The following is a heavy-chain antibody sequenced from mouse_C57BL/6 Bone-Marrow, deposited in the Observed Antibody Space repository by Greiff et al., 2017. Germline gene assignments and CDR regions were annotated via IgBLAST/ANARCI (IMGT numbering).Heavy chain of an antibody. CDR1: GFNIKDYY. D-gene: IGHD3-1*01. CDR2: IDPEDGET. V-gene: IGHV14-2*01. J-gene: IGHJ3*01. CDR3: ARGGYWFAY. Sequence: VQLKESGAELVKPGASVKLSCTASGFNIKDYYMHWVKQRTEQGLEWIGRIDPEDGETKYAPQFQGKATITADKSSNTAYLPLSSLTSEDTAGYYWARGGYWFAYWGQGTLVTVSA.